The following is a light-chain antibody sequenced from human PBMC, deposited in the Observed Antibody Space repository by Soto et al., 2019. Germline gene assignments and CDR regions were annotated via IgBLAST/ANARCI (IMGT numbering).Light chain of an antibody. CDR3: QSYDSSLSGYWV. J-gene: IGLJ3*02. Sequence: QPVLTQPPSVSGAPGQRVTISCTGSSSNIGAGYDVHWYQQLPGTAPKLLIYGNNNRPSGVPDRFSGSKSGTSASLAITGLRAEDEADYYCQSYDSSLSGYWVFGGGTKLTVL. CDR1: SSNIGAGYD. V-gene: IGLV1-40*01. CDR2: GNN.